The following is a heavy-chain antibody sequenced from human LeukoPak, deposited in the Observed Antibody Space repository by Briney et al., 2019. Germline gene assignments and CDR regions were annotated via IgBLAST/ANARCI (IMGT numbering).Heavy chain of an antibody. CDR3: ARDRISPGSGSYYNVVWYFDL. CDR1: GFTFSSYS. D-gene: IGHD3-10*01. CDR2: ISSSSSTI. J-gene: IGHJ2*01. V-gene: IGHV3-48*04. Sequence: GGSLRLSCAASGFTFSSYSMNWVRQAPGKGLEWVSYISSSSSTIYYADSVKGRFTISRDNAKNSLYLQMNSLRAEDTAVYYCARDRISPGSGSYYNVVWYFDLWGRGTLVTVSS.